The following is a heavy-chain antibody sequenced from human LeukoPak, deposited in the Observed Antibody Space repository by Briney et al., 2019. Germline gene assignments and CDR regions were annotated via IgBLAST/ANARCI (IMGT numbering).Heavy chain of an antibody. D-gene: IGHD2-21*01. CDR1: GFTFSCYW. CDR2: VNRDGSRT. V-gene: IGHV3-74*01. J-gene: IGHJ4*02. CDR3: ARDQTFVGGIDC. Sequence: PGGSLRLSCSASGFTFSCYWMHWVRQVPGKGLVWVSRVNRDGSRTSQADSVKGRFTISRDNAKNTLYLQMNSLRAEDTAVYYCARDQTFVGGIDCWGQGTLVTVSS.